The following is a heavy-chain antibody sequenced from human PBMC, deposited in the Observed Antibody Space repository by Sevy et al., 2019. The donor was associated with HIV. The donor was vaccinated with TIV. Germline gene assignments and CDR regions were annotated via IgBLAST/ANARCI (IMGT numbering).Heavy chain of an antibody. J-gene: IGHJ3*02. CDR2: ISSSSSTI. CDR1: GFTFSSYS. CDR3: ARDKKGHGYGDYSEAFDI. V-gene: IGHV3-48*01. Sequence: GGSLRLSCAASGFTFSSYSMNWVRQAPGKGLEWVSYISSSSSTIYYADSVKGRFTISRDNAKNSLYLQMNSLRAEDTAVYYCARDKKGHGYGDYSEAFDIWGQVTMVTVSS. D-gene: IGHD4-17*01.